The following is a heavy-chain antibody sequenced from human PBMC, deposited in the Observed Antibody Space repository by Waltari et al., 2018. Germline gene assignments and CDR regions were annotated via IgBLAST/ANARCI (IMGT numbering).Heavy chain of an antibody. CDR2: IYASGST. CDR1: GGSISSYY. Sequence: QVQLQESGPGLVKPSETLSLTCTVSGGSISSYYWSWVRQPAGKGLEWIGRIYASGSTTYNPSLRSRVTMSVDTSKNHFSLRLTSGTAADTAVYYCARDRCNSTSCLSRGAFDIWGQGTMVTVSS. J-gene: IGHJ3*02. CDR3: ARDRCNSTSCLSRGAFDI. V-gene: IGHV4-4*07. D-gene: IGHD2-2*01.